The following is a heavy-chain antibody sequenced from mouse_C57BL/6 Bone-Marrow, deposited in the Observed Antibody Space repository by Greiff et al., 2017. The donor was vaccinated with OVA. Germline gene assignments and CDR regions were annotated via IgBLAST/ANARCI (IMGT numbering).Heavy chain of an antibody. CDR2: IYPGDGDT. Sequence: VKLQESGPELVKPGASVKISCKASGYAFSSSWMNWVKQRPGKGLEWIGRIYPGDGDTNYNGKFKGKATLTADKSSSTAYMQLSSLTSEDSAVYFCAREGGYFDVWGTGTTVTVSS. V-gene: IGHV1-82*01. J-gene: IGHJ1*03. CDR3: AREGGYFDV. CDR1: GYAFSSSW.